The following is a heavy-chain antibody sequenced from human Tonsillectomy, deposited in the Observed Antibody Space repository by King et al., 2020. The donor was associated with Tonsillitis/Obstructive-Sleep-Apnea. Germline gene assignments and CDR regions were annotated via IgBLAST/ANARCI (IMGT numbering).Heavy chain of an antibody. Sequence: EVQLVESGGGLVQPGGSLRLSCAASGFSFDNYAMNWVRQAPGKGLVWVSGISSSGSATSYADSEKGRFTISRDNSKNTLFLQMNNLGAEDTAIYYCAKDRHCSGGTCSGDFDYWGQGTLVSVSS. V-gene: IGHV3-23*04. D-gene: IGHD2-15*01. CDR1: GFSFDNYA. J-gene: IGHJ4*02. CDR3: AKDRHCSGGTCSGDFDY. CDR2: ISSSGSAT.